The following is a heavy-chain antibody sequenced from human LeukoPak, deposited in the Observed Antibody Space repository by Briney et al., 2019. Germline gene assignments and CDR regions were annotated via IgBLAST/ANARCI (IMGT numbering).Heavy chain of an antibody. Sequence: PGGTLRLSCAASGFTVSSNYMSWVPQAPGKGLEWVSIIYIGGNTYYTDSVKGRFTISRDNSKNTLSLEMNSLRAEDTAVYYCVSHSDTLTSYSFDYWGQGTLVTVSS. D-gene: IGHD3-9*01. J-gene: IGHJ4*02. CDR1: GFTVSSNY. CDR3: VSHSDTLTSYSFDY. CDR2: IYIGGNT. V-gene: IGHV3-53*01.